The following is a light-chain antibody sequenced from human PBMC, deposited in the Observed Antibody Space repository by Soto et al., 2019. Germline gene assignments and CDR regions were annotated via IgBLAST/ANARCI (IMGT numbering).Light chain of an antibody. CDR2: DVS. V-gene: IGLV2-14*03. Sequence: QSALTQPASVSGSPGQSITISCTGTISDVGGYNFVSWYQQYPGKAPKLMICDVSNRPSGVSNRFSGSKSGNTASLTISGLQAEDEADYYCSSFTGSNYVFGTGTKVPS. J-gene: IGLJ1*01. CDR1: ISDVGGYNF. CDR3: SSFTGSNYV.